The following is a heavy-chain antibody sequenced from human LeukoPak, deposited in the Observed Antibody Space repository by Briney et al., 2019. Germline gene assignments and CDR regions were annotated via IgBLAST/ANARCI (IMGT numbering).Heavy chain of an antibody. CDR3: ATGNWNYGSSAFDY. CDR2: INHSGST. Sequence: SETLSLTCAVYGGSFSGYYWSWIRQPPGKGLVWIGEINHSGSTNYNPSLKSRVTISVDTSKNQFSLKLSSVTAADTAVYYCATGNWNYGSSAFDYWGQGTLVTVSS. J-gene: IGHJ4*02. D-gene: IGHD1-7*01. V-gene: IGHV4-34*01. CDR1: GGSFSGYY.